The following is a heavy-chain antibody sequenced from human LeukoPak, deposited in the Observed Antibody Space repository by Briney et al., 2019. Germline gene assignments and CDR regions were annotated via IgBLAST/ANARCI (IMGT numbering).Heavy chain of an antibody. D-gene: IGHD2-21*01. CDR2: ISGRGGDT. J-gene: IGHJ4*02. CDR3: VKDGEVGNWADY. V-gene: IGHV3-23*01. CDR1: GFTFSICA. Sequence: PGRSLRLSCAASGFTFSICAMSWIRQAPGKGLEWVSTISGRGGDTYYADSVKGRFTISRDNSKNTLYLQMNSLRAEDTAVYYCVKDGEVGNWADYWGQGTLVTVSS.